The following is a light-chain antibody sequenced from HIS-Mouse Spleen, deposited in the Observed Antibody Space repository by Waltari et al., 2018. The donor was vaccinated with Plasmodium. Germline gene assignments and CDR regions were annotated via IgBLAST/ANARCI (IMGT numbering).Light chain of an antibody. CDR3: QQYDNLPPLFT. CDR1: QDISNY. CDR2: AAS. V-gene: IGKV1-33*01. Sequence: DIQMTQSPSSLSASVGDRVTITCQASQDISNYLNWYQQKPGKAPKLLIYAASNLETGVPVRFRVSGSGTDFTFTISSLQPEDIATDYCQQYDNLPPLFTFGPGTKVDIK. J-gene: IGKJ3*01.